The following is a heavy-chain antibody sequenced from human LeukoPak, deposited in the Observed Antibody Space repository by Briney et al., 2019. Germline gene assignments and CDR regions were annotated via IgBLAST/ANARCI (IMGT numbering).Heavy chain of an antibody. Sequence: GASVKVSCKASGYTFTSYYMHWVRQAPRQGLEWMGWINPNSGGTNYAQKFQGRVTMTRDTSISTAYMELSRLRSDDTAVYYCARDFQLVLPEWYYYYYMDVWGKGTTVTVSS. CDR2: INPNSGGT. CDR1: GYTFTSYY. J-gene: IGHJ6*03. V-gene: IGHV1-2*02. CDR3: ARDFQLVLPEWYYYYYMDV. D-gene: IGHD6-6*01.